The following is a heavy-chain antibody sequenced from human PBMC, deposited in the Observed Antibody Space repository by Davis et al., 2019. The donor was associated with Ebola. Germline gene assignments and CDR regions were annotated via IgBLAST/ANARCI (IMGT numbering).Heavy chain of an antibody. Sequence: GGSLRLSCAASGFTFSTYWMSWVRQTPGKGLEWLANIKPDGSEKYYVDSVKGRFAIFRDNAKNSLYLQMNSLRAEDTALYYCASGDGRGNSYDMDVWGQGTTVTVSS. V-gene: IGHV3-7*03. CDR1: GFTFSTYW. J-gene: IGHJ6*02. CDR2: IKPDGSEK. CDR3: ASGDGRGNSYDMDV. D-gene: IGHD4-23*01.